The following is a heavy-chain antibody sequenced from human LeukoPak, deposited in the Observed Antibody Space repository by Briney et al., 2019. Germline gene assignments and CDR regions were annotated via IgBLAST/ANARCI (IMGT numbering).Heavy chain of an antibody. V-gene: IGHV1-2*02. Sequence: SVKVSCKASRYAFTGYYMHWVRQAPGQGLEWMGWINPNSGGTNYAQKFQGRVTMTRDTSISTAYMELSRLRSDDTAVYYCAREALTNIFDYWGQGTLVTVSP. CDR2: INPNSGGT. J-gene: IGHJ4*02. CDR1: RYAFTGYY. CDR3: AREALTNIFDY. D-gene: IGHD2-2*01.